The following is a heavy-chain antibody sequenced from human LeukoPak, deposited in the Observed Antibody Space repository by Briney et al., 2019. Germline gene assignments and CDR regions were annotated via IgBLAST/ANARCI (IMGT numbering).Heavy chain of an antibody. V-gene: IGHV1-18*01. J-gene: IGHJ4*02. CDR2: ISGYNGNT. D-gene: IGHD5-24*01. Sequence: EASVKVSCKASGYTFTSYGISWVRQAPGQGLEWMGWISGYNGNTIYAQKFQGRVTMTTDTSTSTAYMEMRSLRSDDTAVYYCARDGFRRDGYNSGLDYWGQGTLVTVSS. CDR3: ARDGFRRDGYNSGLDY. CDR1: GYTFTSYG.